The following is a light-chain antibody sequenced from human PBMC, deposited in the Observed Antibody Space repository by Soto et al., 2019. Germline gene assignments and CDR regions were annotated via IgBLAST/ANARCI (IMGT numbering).Light chain of an antibody. CDR2: EVS. CDR3: SSYTSSSTLV. CDR1: SSDVGGYNY. V-gene: IGLV2-14*01. Sequence: SALTQPASVSRSPGQSITISYTGTSSDVGGYNYVSWYQQHPGKAPKLMIYEVSNRPSGVSNRFSGSKSGNTASLTISGLQAEDEADYYCSSYTSSSTLVFGGGTQLTVL. J-gene: IGLJ2*01.